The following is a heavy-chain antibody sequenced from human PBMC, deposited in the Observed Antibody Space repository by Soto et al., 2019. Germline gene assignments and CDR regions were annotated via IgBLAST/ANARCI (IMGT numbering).Heavy chain of an antibody. CDR2: ISYDGTIK. CDR1: GFTFSNYV. V-gene: IGHV3-30-3*01. D-gene: IGHD6-13*01. CDR3: ARREEGAASALLDY. Sequence: QVHLVESGGGVVQPGRSLSLSCVGYGFTFSNYVMHWVRQAPGKGLEWGAVISYDGTIKYYGDSVRGRFTISRDNSKNTLYLQMNSLRAEDTAVYYCARREEGAASALLDYWGPGTLVTVSS. J-gene: IGHJ4*02.